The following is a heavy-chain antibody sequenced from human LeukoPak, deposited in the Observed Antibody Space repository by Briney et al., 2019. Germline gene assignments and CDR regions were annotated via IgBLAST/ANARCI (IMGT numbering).Heavy chain of an antibody. CDR3: ARGLFESGAYNWFDP. CDR1: GGSISSYY. D-gene: IGHD3-3*01. J-gene: IGHJ5*02. Sequence: SETLSLTCTVSGGSISSYYWSWIRQPAGKGLEWIGRIYTSGSTNYNPSLKSRVTMSVDTSKNQFSLKLSSVTAADTSVYYCARGLFESGAYNWFDPWGQGTLVTVSS. V-gene: IGHV4-4*07. CDR2: IYTSGST.